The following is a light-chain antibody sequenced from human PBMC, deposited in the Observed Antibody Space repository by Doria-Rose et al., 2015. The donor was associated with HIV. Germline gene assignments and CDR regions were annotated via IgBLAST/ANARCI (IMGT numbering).Light chain of an antibody. CDR3: QQYYDTPS. J-gene: IGKJ3*01. CDR1: QSLLYTSKNY. V-gene: IGKV4-1*01. CDR2: WAS. Sequence: DIRVTQSPESLGMSLGERATLNCKSNQSLLYTSKNYLAWYQQKPGQPPKLLIYWASTRQSGVPARLSGSGSGTDITLTISSLEAEDVAVYYCQQYYDTPSFGPGTTVDIK.